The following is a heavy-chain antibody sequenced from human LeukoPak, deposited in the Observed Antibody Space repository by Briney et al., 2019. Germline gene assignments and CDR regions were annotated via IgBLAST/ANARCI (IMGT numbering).Heavy chain of an antibody. CDR1: GFTFSSYG. CDR3: AKDRERYCSGGSCYLFDY. CDR2: ISYDGSNK. J-gene: IGHJ4*02. V-gene: IGHV3-30*18. D-gene: IGHD2-15*01. Sequence: PGGSLRLSCAASGFTFSSYGMHWVRQAPGKGLEGVAVISYDGSNKYYADSVKGRFTISRDNSKNTLYLQMNSLRAEDTAVYYCAKDRERYCSGGSCYLFDYWGQGTLVTVSS.